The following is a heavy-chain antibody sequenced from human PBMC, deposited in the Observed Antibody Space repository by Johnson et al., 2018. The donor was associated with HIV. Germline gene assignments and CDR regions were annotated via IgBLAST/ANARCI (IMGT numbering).Heavy chain of an antibody. CDR2: LRGRGGRT. V-gene: IGHV3-23*01. Sequence: SLLLSFSSSFFPFRLSSLLCFPPSPFPLLAWVSGLRGRGGRTSYADSVKGRFTLSRSPSPPPLSLQMNSLRAEDTAAYYCAKADDLEDTSGYLSAFDIWGQGTMVTVSS. CDR1: FFPFRLSS. CDR3: AKADDLEDTSGYLSAFDI. D-gene: IGHD3-22*01. J-gene: IGHJ3*02.